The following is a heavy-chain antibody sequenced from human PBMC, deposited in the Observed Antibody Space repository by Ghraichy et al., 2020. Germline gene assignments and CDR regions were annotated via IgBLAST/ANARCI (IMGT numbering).Heavy chain of an antibody. J-gene: IGHJ6*02. CDR3: AKASGSGTYYDPLSHFSGMDP. Sequence: GVLRLSCAASGFTFSAFAMSWVRQAPGKGLEWVSSISAGGSTYYADSVKGRFTISRDISKNTMYLHMNSLRAEDTAVYYCAKASGSGTYYDPLSHFSGMDPWGQGSTVTVSS. D-gene: IGHD3-10*01. CDR1: GFTFSAFA. CDR2: ISAGGST. V-gene: IGHV3-23*01.